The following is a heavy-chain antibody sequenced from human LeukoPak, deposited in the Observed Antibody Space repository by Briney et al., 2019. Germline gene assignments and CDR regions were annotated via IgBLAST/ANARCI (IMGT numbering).Heavy chain of an antibody. D-gene: IGHD6-13*01. V-gene: IGHV3-33*08. CDR2: IWYDGHNK. CDR1: GFTFSDYY. CDR3: ARGGISAAATPPDY. J-gene: IGHJ4*02. Sequence: PGGSLRLSCAAAGFTFSDYYMRWIRQAPGKGLEWVAVIWYDGHNKYYADSVKGRFTISRDNSTNTLYLQMNSLRGEDTAAYYCARGGISAAATPPDYWGQGTLVTVSS.